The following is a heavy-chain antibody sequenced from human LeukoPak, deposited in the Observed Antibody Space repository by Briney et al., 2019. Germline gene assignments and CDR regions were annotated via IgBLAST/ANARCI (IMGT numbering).Heavy chain of an antibody. D-gene: IGHD4-17*01. V-gene: IGHV3-33*01. J-gene: IGHJ5*02. CDR1: GYSFTNNC. CDR3: ARWYGDYPSFYLDP. Sequence: GGSLRLSCVASGYSFTNNCMHWVRQAPGKGLEWVAVIWNDGSKKHHADSVKGRFTISSDSSKNTLYLQLNSLRVEDTAVYYCARWYGDYPSFYLDPWGQGTPVIVSS. CDR2: IWNDGSKK.